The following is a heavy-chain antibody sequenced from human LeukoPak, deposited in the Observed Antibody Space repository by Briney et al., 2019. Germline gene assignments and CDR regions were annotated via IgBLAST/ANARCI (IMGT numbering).Heavy chain of an antibody. CDR3: ASNAYSSSWYSPYYYYGMDV. J-gene: IGHJ6*02. D-gene: IGHD6-13*01. Sequence: PGGSLRLSCAASGFTFSSYEMNWVRQAPGKGLEWVSAISGSGGSTYYADSVKGRFTISRDNSKNTLYLQMNSLRAEDTAVYYCASNAYSSSWYSPYYYYGMDVWGQGTTVTVSS. CDR2: ISGSGGST. V-gene: IGHV3-23*01. CDR1: GFTFSSYE.